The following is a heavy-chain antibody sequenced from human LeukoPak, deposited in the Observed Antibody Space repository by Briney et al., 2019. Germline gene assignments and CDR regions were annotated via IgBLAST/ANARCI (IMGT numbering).Heavy chain of an antibody. CDR2: IAYTGSI. CDR3: ARDPHALDY. Sequence: PGGSLRLSCAASGFSFSSYSMNWVRQAPGKGLEWVACIAYTGSIHYADSVRGRFAISRDNAKNPLYLELNSLRVEDTAVYYCARDPHALDYWGQGTRVTVSS. V-gene: IGHV3-48*01. CDR1: GFSFSSYS. J-gene: IGHJ4*02.